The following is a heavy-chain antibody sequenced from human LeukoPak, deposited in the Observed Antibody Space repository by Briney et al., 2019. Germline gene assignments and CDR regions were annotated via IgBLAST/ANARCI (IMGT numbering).Heavy chain of an antibody. V-gene: IGHV3-30*18. CDR3: AKDRYSTHNWFDP. CDR1: GFTFSSYG. Sequence: GGSRRLACAASGFTFSSYGMHWVRQAPGKGLEWVAIISYDGSNKYYADSVKGRFTISRDNSKNTLYLQMNSLRTEDTAVYYCAKDRYSTHNWFDPWGQGTLVTVSS. D-gene: IGHD5-12*01. CDR2: ISYDGSNK. J-gene: IGHJ5*02.